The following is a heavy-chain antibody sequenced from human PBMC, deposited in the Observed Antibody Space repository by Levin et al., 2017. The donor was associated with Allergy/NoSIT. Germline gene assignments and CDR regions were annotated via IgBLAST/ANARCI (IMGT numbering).Heavy chain of an antibody. J-gene: IGHJ6*02. CDR3: ARDRATIFGVAKRYYDYGMDV. CDR1: GGSFSGYY. Sequence: KTSETLSLTCAVYGGSFSGYYWSWIRQPPGKGLEWIGEINHSGSTNYNPSLKSRVTISVDTSKNQFSLKLSSVTAADTAVYYCARDRATIFGVAKRYYDYGMDVWGQGTTVTVSS. CDR2: INHSGST. D-gene: IGHD3-3*01. V-gene: IGHV4-34*01.